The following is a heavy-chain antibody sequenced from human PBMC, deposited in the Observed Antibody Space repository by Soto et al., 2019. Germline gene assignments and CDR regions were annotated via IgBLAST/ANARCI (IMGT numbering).Heavy chain of an antibody. J-gene: IGHJ4*02. CDR1: GSSINSSGYY. D-gene: IGHD3-3*02. CDR3: ARLPSRHLVDY. V-gene: IGHV4-39*01. Sequence: ETLSLTCTVAGSSINSSGYYWGWIRQPPGKGLEWIGSMFYGVSTYYNPSLKSRVTVSVDTSKNQFSLNLRSVTAADTAVYYCARLPSRHLVDYWGQGTLVTVSS. CDR2: MFYGVST.